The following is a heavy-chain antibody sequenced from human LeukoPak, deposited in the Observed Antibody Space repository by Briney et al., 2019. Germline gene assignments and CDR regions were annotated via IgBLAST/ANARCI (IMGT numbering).Heavy chain of an antibody. V-gene: IGHV1-24*01. CDR3: ATSGDSHNWFDP. CDR2: FDIEDEKR. J-gene: IGHJ5*02. D-gene: IGHD1-26*01. Sequence: GASVKVSCKVSGHTLTELSVHWVRQAPGKGLEWLGGFDIEDEKRWYERKFRGRVTVTEDTSIDTAYMELSSLRSEDTAVYYCATSGDSHNWFDPWGQGTLVTVSS. CDR1: GHTLTELS.